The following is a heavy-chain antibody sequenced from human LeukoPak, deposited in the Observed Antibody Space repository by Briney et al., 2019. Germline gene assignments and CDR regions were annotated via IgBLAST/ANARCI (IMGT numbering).Heavy chain of an antibody. CDR2: INPNSGGT. CDR3: ARGVVVPAAIFDYYYYYYMDV. J-gene: IGHJ6*03. Sequence: ASVKVSCKASGYTFTGYYMHWVRQAPGQGLEWMGWINPNSGGTNYAQKFQGRVTMTRDTSISTAYMELSRLRSDDTAVYYCARGVVVPAAIFDYYYYYYMDVWGKGTTVTVTS. V-gene: IGHV1-2*02. D-gene: IGHD2-2*02. CDR1: GYTFTGYY.